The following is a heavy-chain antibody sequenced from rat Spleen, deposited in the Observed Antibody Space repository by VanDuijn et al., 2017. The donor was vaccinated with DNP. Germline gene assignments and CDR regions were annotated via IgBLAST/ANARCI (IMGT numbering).Heavy chain of an antibody. D-gene: IGHD1-2*01. CDR2: ISPNGDRT. V-gene: IGHV5S23*01. J-gene: IGHJ4*01. Sequence: EVQLVESGENLVRPGGSLKLSCVVSGFTFGNYDMAWVRQAPTKGLEWVALISPNGDRTYYRDSVKGRFTVSRNNAKNTLYLQMNSLRSEDTATYYCAREEQLSLYYAMDAWGQGTSVTVSS. CDR1: GFTFGNYD. CDR3: AREEQLSLYYAMDA.